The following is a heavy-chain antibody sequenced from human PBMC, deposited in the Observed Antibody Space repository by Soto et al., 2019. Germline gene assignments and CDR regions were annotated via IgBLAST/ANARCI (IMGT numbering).Heavy chain of an antibody. V-gene: IGHV3-48*01. Sequence: GGSLRLSCAACGFTFNSYSMNWVRQAPGKGLEWVSYISSSSSTIYYADSVKGRFTISRDNAKNSLYLQMNSLRAEDTAVYYCARRYGSCFDYWGQGTLVTVSS. CDR1: GFTFNSYS. CDR3: ARRYGSCFDY. D-gene: IGHD5-18*01. J-gene: IGHJ4*02. CDR2: ISSSSSTI.